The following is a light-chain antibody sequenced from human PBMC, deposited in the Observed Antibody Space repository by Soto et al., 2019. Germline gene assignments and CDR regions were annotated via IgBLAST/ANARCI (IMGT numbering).Light chain of an antibody. CDR2: DAS. J-gene: IGKJ4*01. CDR3: QQSFASPPLT. CDR1: QYISRY. Sequence: DIQMTQSPSSLSASVGDRVTITCRASQYISRYLNWYQKKPGKAPKLLIYDASSLQSGVPQRFSGSGSGTYFSLTISSLQPEDYVTYYCQQSFASPPLTFGGGTKVEIK. V-gene: IGKV1-39*01.